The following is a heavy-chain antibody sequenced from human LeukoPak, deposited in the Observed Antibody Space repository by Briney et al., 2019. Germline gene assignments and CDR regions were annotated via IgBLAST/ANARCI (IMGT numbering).Heavy chain of an antibody. D-gene: IGHD3-10*01. CDR2: IYTSGAT. CDR3: ARDPNYMVRGLIIRAFDH. J-gene: IGHJ4*02. Sequence: PSETLSLTCPVSGGSISSSSSYWGWVRQPPGKGLEWIGRIYTSGATKFNPSFTYRVIMSVDTSKNQISLTLSSVTAADTALYYCARDPNYMVRGLIIRAFDHWGPGTLVTVSS. CDR1: GGSISSSSSY. V-gene: IGHV4-39*07.